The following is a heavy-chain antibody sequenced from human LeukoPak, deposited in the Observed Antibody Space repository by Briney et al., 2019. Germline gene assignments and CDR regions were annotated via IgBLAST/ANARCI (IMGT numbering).Heavy chain of an antibody. CDR1: GGSISSSSYY. V-gene: IGHV4-39*01. CDR3: ARLRSSVYCYYMDV. D-gene: IGHD6-6*01. J-gene: IGHJ6*03. CDR2: IYYSGST. Sequence: PSETLSLTCTVSGGSISSSSYYWGWIRQPPGKGLEWIGSIYYSGSTYYNPSLKSRVTISVDTSKNQFSLKLSSVTAADTAVYYCARLRSSVYCYYMDVWGKGTTVTVSS.